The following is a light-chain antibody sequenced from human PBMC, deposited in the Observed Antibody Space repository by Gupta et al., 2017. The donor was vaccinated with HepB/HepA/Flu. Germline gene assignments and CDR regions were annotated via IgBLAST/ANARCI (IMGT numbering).Light chain of an antibody. CDR2: DAS. CDR3: QQRSNWPLFT. J-gene: IGKJ3*01. Sequence: EIVLTQSPATLSLSPGERATLSCRASQSVSSYLAWYQQKPGQAPRLLIYDASNRDTGIPARFSGSGFGTDLTLTISSREQEDFAVYYCQQRSNWPLFTFGHGTKVDIK. V-gene: IGKV3-11*01. CDR1: QSVSSY.